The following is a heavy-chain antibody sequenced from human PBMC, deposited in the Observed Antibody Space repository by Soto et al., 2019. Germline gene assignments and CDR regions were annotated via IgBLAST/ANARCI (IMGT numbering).Heavy chain of an antibody. Sequence: EVQLLESGGGLVQPGGSLRLSCAASGFTFSSYAMSWVRQAPGKGLEWVSAISGSGGSTYYADSVKGRFTISTDDTKNTLYLQMNSLGAEDAAVYYCAKGCCSSTSCSDWYFDLWGRGTLVTVSS. CDR3: AKGCCSSTSCSDWYFDL. V-gene: IGHV3-23*01. J-gene: IGHJ2*01. CDR2: ISGSGGST. D-gene: IGHD2-2*01. CDR1: GFTFSSYA.